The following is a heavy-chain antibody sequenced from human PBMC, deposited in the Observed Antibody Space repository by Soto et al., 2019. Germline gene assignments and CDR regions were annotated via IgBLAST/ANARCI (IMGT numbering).Heavy chain of an antibody. D-gene: IGHD3-22*01. Sequence: GGSLRLSCAASGFTFSSYSMNWVRQAPGKGLEWVSYISSSSSTIYYADSVKGRFTISRDNSKNTLYLQMNSLRAEDTAVYYCAKGFRSGYYIWGQGTLVTVSS. J-gene: IGHJ4*02. CDR1: GFTFSSYS. V-gene: IGHV3-48*01. CDR3: AKGFRSGYYI. CDR2: ISSSSSTI.